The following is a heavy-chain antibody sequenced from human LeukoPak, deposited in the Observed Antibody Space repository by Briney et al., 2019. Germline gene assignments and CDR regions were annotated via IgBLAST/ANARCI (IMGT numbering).Heavy chain of an antibody. V-gene: IGHV4-38-2*02. CDR3: ARRTPYDALRI. J-gene: IGHJ3*02. Sequence: PSETLSLTCTVSGYSISTGYYWGWIRQPPGKGLEWIGSIYHSGSTYYNPSLKSRVTISVDTSKNHFSLKLSSVTAADTAVYYCARRTPYDALRIWGQGTMVTVSS. D-gene: IGHD2/OR15-2a*01. CDR1: GYSISTGYY. CDR2: IYHSGST.